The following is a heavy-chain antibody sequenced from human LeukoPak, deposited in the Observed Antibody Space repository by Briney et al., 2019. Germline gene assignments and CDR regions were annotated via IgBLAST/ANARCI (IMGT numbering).Heavy chain of an antibody. CDR2: ISYSGST. D-gene: IGHD1-1*01. CDR3: ARVYDNDGLDY. V-gene: IGHV4-61*03. Sequence: SETLSLTCSVSGGSVSSSNYFWTWIRQPPGKGLEWIGDISYSGSTNYNPSLKSRVTISSDTSKNHFSLRLSSMTAADTAMYYCARVYDNDGLDYWGQGTLVTVSS. J-gene: IGHJ4*02. CDR1: GGSVSSSNYF.